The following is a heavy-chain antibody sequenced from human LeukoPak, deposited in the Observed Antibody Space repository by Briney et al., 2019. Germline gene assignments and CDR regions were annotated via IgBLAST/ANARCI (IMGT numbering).Heavy chain of an antibody. J-gene: IGHJ4*02. CDR1: GFTFSSYG. CDR3: AKDPETCIAVAGIGCDY. D-gene: IGHD6-19*01. V-gene: IGHV3-33*06. CDR2: IWYDGSNK. Sequence: PGRSLRLSCAASGFTFSSYGMHWVRQAPGKGLEWVAVIWYDGSNKYYADSVKGRFTISRDNSKNTLYLQMNSLRAEDTAVYYCAKDPETCIAVAGIGCDYWGQGTLVTVSS.